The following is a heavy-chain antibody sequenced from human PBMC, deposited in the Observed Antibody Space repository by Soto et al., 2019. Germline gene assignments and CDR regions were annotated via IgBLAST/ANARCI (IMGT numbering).Heavy chain of an antibody. D-gene: IGHD3-3*01. Sequence: ASVKVSCKASGYPFDTYGINWVGQAPGQRPEWMGWISAYNGQTDYAQNFQGRVTMATDTSTNTAKMELRNLRSDDTAVYYCERHPNEFWNSYFIDPWGPGTLVTVSS. CDR1: GYPFDTYG. J-gene: IGHJ5*02. V-gene: IGHV1-18*01. CDR3: ERHPNEFWNSYFIDP. CDR2: ISAYNGQT.